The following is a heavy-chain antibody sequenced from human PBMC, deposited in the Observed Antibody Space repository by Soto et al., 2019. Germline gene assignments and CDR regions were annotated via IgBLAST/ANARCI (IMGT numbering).Heavy chain of an antibody. D-gene: IGHD1-26*01. CDR1: GFTFSSYA. CDR3: AKGRGRSRYGMDV. J-gene: IGHJ6*02. Sequence: GGSLRLSCSASGFTFSSYAMSWVRQAPGKGLEWVSSISSSSGSTYYADSVKGRFTVSRDNSMKTLYLQMNSLRADDTAVYYCAKGRGRSRYGMDVWGQGTTVTVSS. V-gene: IGHV3-23*01. CDR2: ISSSSGST.